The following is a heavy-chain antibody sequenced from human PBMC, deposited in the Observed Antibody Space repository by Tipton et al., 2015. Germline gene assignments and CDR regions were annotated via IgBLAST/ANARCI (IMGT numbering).Heavy chain of an antibody. J-gene: IGHJ4*02. D-gene: IGHD1-26*01. V-gene: IGHV3-30*18. Sequence: SLRLSCEAPRLAFGFYGMFWVRQAPGKGLEWISFISYDGKNRYYADSVKGRFNISRDDSQSTLFLHMSDLRPEDTAVYYCAKDRIPRTGRHYRGLDYWGQGTLVTVSS. CDR2: ISYDGKNR. CDR1: RLAFGFYG. CDR3: AKDRIPRTGRHYRGLDY.